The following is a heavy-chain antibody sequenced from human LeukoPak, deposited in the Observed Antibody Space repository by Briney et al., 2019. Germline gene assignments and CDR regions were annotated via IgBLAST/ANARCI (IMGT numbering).Heavy chain of an antibody. V-gene: IGHV3-30-3*01. Sequence: PGRSLRLSCATSGFTFSNYAMHWVRQAPGKGLEWVAVISYDGSNKYYADSVKGRFTISRDNSNNMLYLQMNSLRSEDTAVYYCARGLQSGTQRGYFDYWGQGTLVTVSS. CDR2: ISYDGSNK. CDR1: GFTFSNYA. CDR3: ARGLQSGTQRGYFDY. D-gene: IGHD3-3*01. J-gene: IGHJ4*02.